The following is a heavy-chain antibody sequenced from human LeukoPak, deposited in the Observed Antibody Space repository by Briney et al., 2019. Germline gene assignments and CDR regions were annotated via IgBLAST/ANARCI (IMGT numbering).Heavy chain of an antibody. CDR2: IYYSGST. D-gene: IGHD5-24*01. CDR3: ARSRGWLQSHPLDY. Sequence: SETLSLTCTVSGGSISSYYWSWIRQPPGKGLEWIGNIYYSGSTNYNPSLKSRVTISVDTSKNQFSLKLTSVTAADTAVYYCARSRGWLQSHPLDYWGQGTLVTVSS. J-gene: IGHJ4*02. CDR1: GGSISSYY. V-gene: IGHV4-59*12.